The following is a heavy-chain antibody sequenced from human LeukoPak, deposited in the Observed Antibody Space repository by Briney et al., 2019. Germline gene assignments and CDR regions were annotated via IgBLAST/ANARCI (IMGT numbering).Heavy chain of an antibody. CDR1: GFTFSSYW. Sequence: PGGSLRLSCAASGFTFSSYWMHWVRHAPGKGLVWVSRINSDGSSTSYADSVKGRFTISRDNAKNTLYLQMNSLRAEDTAVYYCARDWAGISGLPHYYYYYMDVWGKGTTVTVSS. D-gene: IGHD6-19*01. J-gene: IGHJ6*03. V-gene: IGHV3-74*01. CDR2: INSDGSST. CDR3: ARDWAGISGLPHYYYYYMDV.